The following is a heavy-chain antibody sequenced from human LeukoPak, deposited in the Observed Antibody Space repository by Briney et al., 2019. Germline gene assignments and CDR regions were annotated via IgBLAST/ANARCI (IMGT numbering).Heavy chain of an antibody. Sequence: SETLSLTCAVYGGSFSGYYWSWIRQPPGKGLEWIGEINHSGSTNYNPSLKSRVTISVDTSKNQFSLKLSSVTAADTAVYYCARRYGGSLRVTDYWGQGTLVTVSS. CDR3: ARRYGGSLRVTDY. V-gene: IGHV4-34*01. D-gene: IGHD3-16*02. J-gene: IGHJ4*02. CDR1: GGSFSGYY. CDR2: INHSGST.